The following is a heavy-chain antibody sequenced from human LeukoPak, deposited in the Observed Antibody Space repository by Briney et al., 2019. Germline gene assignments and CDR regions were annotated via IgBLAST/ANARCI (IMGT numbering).Heavy chain of an antibody. V-gene: IGHV3-21*06. J-gene: IGHJ6*03. CDR2: ISSSSAYI. CDR1: GFIFSDYS. CDR3: ARGLDTMVRGVIITFYYYYMDV. D-gene: IGHD3-10*01. Sequence: PGGSLRLSCVASGFIFSDYSMDWVRQAPGKGLEWVSSISSSSAYIFYSDSVKGRFTISRDNAQSSLYLQMNSLRAEDTAVYYCARGLDTMVRGVIITFYYYYMDVWGKGTTVTVSS.